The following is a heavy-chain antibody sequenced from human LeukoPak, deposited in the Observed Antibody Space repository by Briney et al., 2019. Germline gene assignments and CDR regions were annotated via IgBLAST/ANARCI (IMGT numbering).Heavy chain of an antibody. Sequence: PSETLSLTCTVSGHFISRYYWSWPRQPPGEGLEWLGHIYYSGSTNYNPSLKSRVTISVDTSKNQFSLKLSSVTAADTAVYYCARDRTEHDCWSGYDYWGQGTLVTVSS. CDR2: IYYSGST. V-gene: IGHV4-59*01. J-gene: IGHJ4*02. D-gene: IGHD3-3*01. CDR3: ARDRTEHDCWSGYDY. CDR1: GHFISRYY.